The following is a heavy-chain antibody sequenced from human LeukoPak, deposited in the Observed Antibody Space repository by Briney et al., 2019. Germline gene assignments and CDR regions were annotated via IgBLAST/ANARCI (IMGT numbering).Heavy chain of an antibody. CDR2: ISNTGSYL. CDR1: AFTVRSYS. Sequence: RPGRSLRLSCAASAFTVRSYSMNWVREAPGKGVEWVSAISNTGSYLSYAASVKGRFTISRDNAMTSLYLQMNSLSAEDTAVYYCARDAGYDFWSGTDGPYFQHWGQGTLVTVSS. D-gene: IGHD3-3*01. CDR3: ARDAGYDFWSGTDGPYFQH. J-gene: IGHJ1*01. V-gene: IGHV3-21*01.